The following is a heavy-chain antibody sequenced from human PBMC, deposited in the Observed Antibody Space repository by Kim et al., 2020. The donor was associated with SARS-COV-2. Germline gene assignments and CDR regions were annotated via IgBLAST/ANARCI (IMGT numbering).Heavy chain of an antibody. D-gene: IGHD3-10*01. J-gene: IGHJ6*02. V-gene: IGHV7-4-1*02. CDR3: ARDIILLWAFDRAHRGVRVYYCYGMDV. CDR1: GYTFTSYA. Sequence: ASVKVSCKASGYTFTSYAMNWVRQAPGQGLEWMGWINTNTGNPTYAQGFTGRFVFSLDTSVSTAYLQISSLKAEDTAVYYCARDIILLWAFDRAHRGVRVYYCYGMDVWGQGTTVTVSS. CDR2: INTNTGNP.